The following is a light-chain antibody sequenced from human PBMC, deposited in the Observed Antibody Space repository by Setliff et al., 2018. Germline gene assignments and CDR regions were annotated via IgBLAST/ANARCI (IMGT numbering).Light chain of an antibody. J-gene: IGLJ1*01. CDR1: GGLVGGYNY. V-gene: IGLV2-8*01. CDR2: EVT. Sequence: QSVLAQPPSASGSPGQSVTTSCTGTGGLVGGYNYVSWYQQHPGKAPRLIIYEVTKRPSGVPDRFSGSNSGNTASLTVSGLQAEDEADYYCTFYSGSNNFFFGSGTKVTVL. CDR3: TFYSGSNNFF.